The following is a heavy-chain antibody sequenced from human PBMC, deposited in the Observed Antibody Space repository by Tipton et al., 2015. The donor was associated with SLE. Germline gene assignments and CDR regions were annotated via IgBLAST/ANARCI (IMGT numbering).Heavy chain of an antibody. CDR1: GGSFSGYY. Sequence: TLSLTCAVYGGSFSGYYWSWIRQPPGKGLEWIGEINHSGSTNYNPSLKSRVTISVDTSKNQFSLKLSSVTAADTAVYYCARPVVAAVGWFDPWGQGTLVTVSS. V-gene: IGHV4-34*01. D-gene: IGHD2-15*01. CDR3: ARPVVAAVGWFDP. J-gene: IGHJ5*02. CDR2: INHSGST.